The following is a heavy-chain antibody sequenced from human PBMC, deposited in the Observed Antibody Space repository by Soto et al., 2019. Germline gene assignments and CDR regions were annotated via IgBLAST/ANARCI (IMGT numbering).Heavy chain of an antibody. D-gene: IGHD3-3*01. J-gene: IGHJ6*03. Sequence: SETLSLTCTVSGGSISSYYWSWIRQPPGKGLEWIGYIYYSGSTNYNPSLKSRVTISVDTSKNQFSLKLSSVTAADTAVYYCARYHSRDYDFWSGSSDYYYMDVWGKGTTVTSP. V-gene: IGHV4-59*01. CDR2: IYYSGST. CDR1: GGSISSYY. CDR3: ARYHSRDYDFWSGSSDYYYMDV.